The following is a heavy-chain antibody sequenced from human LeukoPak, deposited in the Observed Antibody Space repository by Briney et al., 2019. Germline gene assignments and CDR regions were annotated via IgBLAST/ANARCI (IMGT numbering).Heavy chain of an antibody. D-gene: IGHD3-10*01. CDR1: GFTFSSYS. J-gene: IGHJ4*02. V-gene: IGHV3-21*01. CDR3: ARVGTMVRGAVDY. Sequence: GALRLSCAASGFTFSSYSMNWARQAPGKGLEWVSSISSSSSYIYYADSVKGRFTISRDNAKNSLYLQMNSLRAEDTAVYYCARVGTMVRGAVDYWGQGTLVTVSS. CDR2: ISSSSSYI.